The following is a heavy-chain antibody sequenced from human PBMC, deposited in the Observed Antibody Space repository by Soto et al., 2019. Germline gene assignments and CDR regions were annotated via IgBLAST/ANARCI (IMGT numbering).Heavy chain of an antibody. Sequence: QVQLVESGGGVVQPGRSLRLSCAASGFTFSSYAMHWVRQAPGKGLEWVAVISYDGSNKYYADSVKGRFTISRDNSKNTLYLQMNSLRAEDTAVYYWARSGYDWGQGTLVTVSS. D-gene: IGHD2-15*01. CDR3: ARSGYD. V-gene: IGHV3-30-3*01. CDR2: ISYDGSNK. J-gene: IGHJ4*02. CDR1: GFTFSSYA.